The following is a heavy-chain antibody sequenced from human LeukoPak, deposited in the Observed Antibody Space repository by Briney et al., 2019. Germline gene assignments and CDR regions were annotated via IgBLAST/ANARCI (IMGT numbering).Heavy chain of an antibody. Sequence: GGSLGLSCAASGFTFNNYNMNWVRQAPGKGLEGVSYISSSSSTIHYADSVRGRFTISRDNAQNSLYLQMNSLRAEDTAVYYCARVVWGGYRKDYWGQGTLVTVSS. V-gene: IGHV3-48*01. CDR2: ISSSSSTI. CDR1: GFTFNNYN. J-gene: IGHJ4*02. CDR3: ARVVWGGYRKDY. D-gene: IGHD3-16*02.